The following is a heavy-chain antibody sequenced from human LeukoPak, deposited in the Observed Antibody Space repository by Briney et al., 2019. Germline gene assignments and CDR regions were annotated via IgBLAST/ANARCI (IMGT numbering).Heavy chain of an antibody. J-gene: IGHJ4*02. CDR2: ISSSGSTI. V-gene: IGHV3-48*03. Sequence: TGGSLRLSCAASGFTFSSYEMNWVRQAPGKGLEWVSYISSSGSTIYYADSVKGRFTISRDNAKNSLYLQMNSLRAEDTAVYYCAREGPAMVTDFDYWGQGTLVTVSS. CDR3: AREGPAMVTDFDY. CDR1: GFTFSSYE. D-gene: IGHD5-18*01.